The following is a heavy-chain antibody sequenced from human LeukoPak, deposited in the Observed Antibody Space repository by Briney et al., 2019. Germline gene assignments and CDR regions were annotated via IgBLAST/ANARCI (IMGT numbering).Heavy chain of an antibody. V-gene: IGHV4-59*12. CDR3: ARDSSGWYDY. J-gene: IGHJ4*02. CDR1: GGSISSYY. Sequence: SETLSLTCTVSGGSISSYYWSWIRQPPGKGLEWIGYIYYSGTTNYNPSLKGRVTISVVTSKNQFSLQLNSVTPEDTAVYYCARDSSGWYDYWGQGTLVTVSS. CDR2: IYYSGTT. D-gene: IGHD6-19*01.